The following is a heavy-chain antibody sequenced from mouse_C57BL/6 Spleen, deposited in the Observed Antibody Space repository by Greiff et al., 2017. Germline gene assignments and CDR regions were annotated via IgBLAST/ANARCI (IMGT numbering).Heavy chain of an antibody. J-gene: IGHJ2*01. CDR3: ARQVLRTYSLDY. V-gene: IGHV5-6*01. Sequence: EVHLVESGGDLVKPGGSLKLSCAASGFTFSSYGMSWVRQTPDKRLEWVATISSGGSYTYYPDSVKGRFTISRDNAKNTLYLQLSSLKSEDTAMYYCARQVLRTYSLDYWGQGTTLTVSS. CDR1: GFTFSSYG. CDR2: ISSGGSYT.